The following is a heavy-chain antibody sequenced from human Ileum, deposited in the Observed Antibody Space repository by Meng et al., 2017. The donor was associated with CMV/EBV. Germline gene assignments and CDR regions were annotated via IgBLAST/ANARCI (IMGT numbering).Heavy chain of an antibody. Sequence: GESLKISCAASGFSFSSYSMNWVRQAPGKGLEWVSSITSTTGTIYYADSVKGRFTIFRDNAKNSLHLQMNSLRADDTAVYYCARGWSGGVDYYFDYWGQGILVTVSS. J-gene: IGHJ4*02. CDR2: ITSTTGTI. CDR3: ARGWSGGVDYYFDY. CDR1: GFSFSSYS. V-gene: IGHV3-48*04. D-gene: IGHD3-16*01.